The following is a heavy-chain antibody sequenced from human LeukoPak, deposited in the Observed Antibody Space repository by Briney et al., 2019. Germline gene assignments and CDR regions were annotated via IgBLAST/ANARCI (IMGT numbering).Heavy chain of an antibody. Sequence: GGSLRLSCAASGFYFSANNMNWVRQAPGMDLEWISYIDSRSTSTSYAGSVQGRFTISRDNAKNTLYLQMNSLRAEDTAVYYCASGYSSSWYPPLDYWGQGTLVTVSS. CDR2: IDSRSTST. CDR3: ASGYSSSWYPPLDY. V-gene: IGHV3-48*01. CDR1: GFYFSANN. J-gene: IGHJ4*02. D-gene: IGHD6-13*01.